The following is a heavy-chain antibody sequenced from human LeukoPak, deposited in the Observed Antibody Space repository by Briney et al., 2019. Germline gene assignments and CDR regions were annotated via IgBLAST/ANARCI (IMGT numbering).Heavy chain of an antibody. CDR3: ARGYYGSGSERYYFDY. V-gene: IGHV3-66*01. D-gene: IGHD3-10*01. Sequence: GESLRLSCAASGFIFSGYWMSWVRQSPGKGLEWVSAIYSGGSTYYADSVKGRFTISRDTSKNTLYLLMNSLRAEDTAVYYCARGYYGSGSERYYFDYWGQGTLVTVSS. J-gene: IGHJ4*02. CDR1: GFIFSGYW. CDR2: IYSGGST.